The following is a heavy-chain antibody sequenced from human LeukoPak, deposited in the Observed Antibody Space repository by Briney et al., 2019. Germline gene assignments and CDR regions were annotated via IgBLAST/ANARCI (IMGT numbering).Heavy chain of an antibody. J-gene: IGHJ4*02. CDR1: DDSIYSNKW. Sequence: PSETLSLTCAVFDDSIYSNKWWSWVRQPPGKGLEWIGEISQTGTTYYDPSLKSRTTISIDRSKNHISLTLTSATAADTAVYFCASHMAVAGTRGFDDWGPGTLVTVSS. V-gene: IGHV4-4*02. CDR3: ASHMAVAGTRGFDD. D-gene: IGHD6-19*01. CDR2: ISQTGTT.